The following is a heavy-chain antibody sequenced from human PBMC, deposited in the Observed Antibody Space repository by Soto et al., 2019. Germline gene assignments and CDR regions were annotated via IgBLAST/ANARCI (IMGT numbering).Heavy chain of an antibody. CDR2: IYYSGST. CDR3: ARHRIVLMVYEGFDP. J-gene: IGHJ5*02. V-gene: IGHV4-39*01. CDR1: GGSISSSSYY. Sequence: QLQLQESGPGLVKPSETLSLTCTVSGGSISSSSYYWGWIRQPPGKGLEWIGGIYYSGSTYYNPSLKSRVTISVDTSKNQFSLKLSSVTAADTAVYYCARHRIVLMVYEGFDPWGQGTLVTVSS. D-gene: IGHD2-8*01.